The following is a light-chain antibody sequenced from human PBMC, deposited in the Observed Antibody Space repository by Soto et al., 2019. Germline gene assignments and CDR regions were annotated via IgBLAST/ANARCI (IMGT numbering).Light chain of an antibody. CDR1: QSVSSSY. V-gene: IGKV3-20*01. Sequence: EIVLTQSPGTLSLSPGERATLSCRASQSVSSSYVAWYQQKPGQAPRLLIYEASIRAIVLPDRFSGSGSGTDFTLTISRLQPEGFAVYHCQQYGSSPPTFGQGSKVEIK. CDR3: QQYGSSPPT. J-gene: IGKJ1*01. CDR2: EAS.